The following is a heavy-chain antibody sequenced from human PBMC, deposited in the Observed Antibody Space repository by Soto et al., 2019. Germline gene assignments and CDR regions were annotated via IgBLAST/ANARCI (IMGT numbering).Heavy chain of an antibody. D-gene: IGHD3-22*01. J-gene: IGHJ4*02. CDR3: ARHSPAGGNYDSSGYYN. V-gene: IGHV4-39*01. Sequence: LALTCTVSSGSISNSNYYWGWIRQPPGKGLEWIGSVYYGGGTYYNPSLTSRVTISVDTSKNQFSLKLTSVTAADTAMYFCARHSPAGGNYDSSGYYNWGQGTLVTVSS. CDR2: VYYGGGT. CDR1: SGSISNSNYY.